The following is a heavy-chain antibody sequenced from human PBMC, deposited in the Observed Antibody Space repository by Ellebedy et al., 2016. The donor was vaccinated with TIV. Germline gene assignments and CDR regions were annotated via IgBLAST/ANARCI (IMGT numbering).Heavy chain of an antibody. CDR1: GYTFTNYA. J-gene: IGHJ6*02. CDR3: EAPFDCGGDCTVGMDV. V-gene: IGHV1-3*01. D-gene: IGHD2-21*02. CDR2: INAGNGNT. Sequence: AASVKVSCKASGYTFTNYAMHWVRQAPGQRLEWMGWINAGNGNTKYSQKFQGRVTITRDMSTSTAYMELSSLRSEDTAVYYCEAPFDCGGDCTVGMDVWGQGTTVTVSS.